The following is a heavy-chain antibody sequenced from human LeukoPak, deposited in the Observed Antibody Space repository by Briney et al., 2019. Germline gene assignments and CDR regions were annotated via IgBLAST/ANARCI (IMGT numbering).Heavy chain of an antibody. CDR3: ARGDYYGSGSYWGAVDY. V-gene: IGHV4-61*10. D-gene: IGHD3-10*01. CDR2: IYNSGST. J-gene: IGHJ4*02. Sequence: SETLSLTCTVSSGSISSGNYYWSWIRQPAGKGLEWVGRIYNSGSTNYNPSLKSRVTISVDTSKNQFSLKLSSVTAADTAVYYCARGDYYGSGSYWGAVDYWGQGTLVTVSS. CDR1: SGSISSGNYY.